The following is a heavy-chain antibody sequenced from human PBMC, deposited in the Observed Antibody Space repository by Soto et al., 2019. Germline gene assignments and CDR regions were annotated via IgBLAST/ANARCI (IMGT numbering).Heavy chain of an antibody. CDR1: GFSFSTSH. V-gene: IGHV3-48*01. CDR2: ISSSGTFI. J-gene: IGHJ4*02. D-gene: IGHD2-21*02. Sequence: EMHLVESGGGLIQPGGSLRLSCAASGFSFSTSHINWVRQTPGKGLEWISYISSSGTFIEYADSVKGRFTSSRDNAKNTLYLQMNTLSVADTATYYCARDAWEVTAFLGGLGTLVTVSS. CDR3: ARDAWEVTAFL.